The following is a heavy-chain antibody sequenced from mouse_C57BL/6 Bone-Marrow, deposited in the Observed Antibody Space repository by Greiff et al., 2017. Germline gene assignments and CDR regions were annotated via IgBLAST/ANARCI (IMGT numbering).Heavy chain of an antibody. D-gene: IGHD1-1*01. CDR3: AREDYYYGSEAWFAY. J-gene: IGHJ3*01. V-gene: IGHV1-50*01. CDR2: IDPSDSYT. Sequence: QVQLQQPGAELVKPGASVKLSCKASGYTFTSYWMQWVKQRPGQGLEWIGEIDPSDSYTNYNQKFKGKATLTVDTSSSTAYMQLRSLTSEDSAVYYCAREDYYYGSEAWFAYWGQGTLVTVSA. CDR1: GYTFTSYW.